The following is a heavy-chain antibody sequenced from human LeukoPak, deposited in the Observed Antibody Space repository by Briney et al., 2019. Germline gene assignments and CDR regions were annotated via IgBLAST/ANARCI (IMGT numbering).Heavy chain of an antibody. CDR1: GYTFTSYD. V-gene: IGHV1-8*03. CDR2: MNPNSGNT. CDR3: AREAVTTGFYFDY. Sequence: GASVKVSCKASGYTFTSYDINWVRQATGQGLEWMGWMNPNSGNTGYAQKFQGRVTITRNTSISTAYMELSSLRSEDTAVYYCAREAVTTGFYFDYWGQGTLVTVSS. D-gene: IGHD4-17*01. J-gene: IGHJ4*02.